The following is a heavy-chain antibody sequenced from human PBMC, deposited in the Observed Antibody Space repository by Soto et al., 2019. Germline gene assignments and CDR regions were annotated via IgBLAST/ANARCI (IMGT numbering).Heavy chain of an antibody. V-gene: IGHV3-21*01. Sequence: GGALRRYWAASGFAFISYTMNWVRQTPGKRLEWLSSISSSGYIFSTDSVRGRFTISRDNAKNSVYLQINSLRAEDTAVYFCARDCSGGSCYPGMDVWGQGTTVTVSS. CDR2: ISSSGYI. CDR1: GFAFISYT. CDR3: ARDCSGGSCYPGMDV. J-gene: IGHJ6*02. D-gene: IGHD2-15*01.